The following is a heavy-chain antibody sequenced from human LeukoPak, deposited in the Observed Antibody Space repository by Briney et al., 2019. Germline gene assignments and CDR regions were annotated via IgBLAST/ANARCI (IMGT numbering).Heavy chain of an antibody. CDR1: GYTFTGYY. J-gene: IGHJ4*02. CDR2: INPNSGGT. V-gene: IGHV1-2*02. D-gene: IGHD3-9*01. Sequence: ASVKVSCKASGYTFTGYYMHWVRQAPGQGLEWMGWINPNSGGTNYAQKFQGRVTMTRDTSISTAYMELSRLRSDDTAVYYCARAPPPFDWLQYYFDYWGQGTLVTVSS. CDR3: ARAPPPFDWLQYYFDY.